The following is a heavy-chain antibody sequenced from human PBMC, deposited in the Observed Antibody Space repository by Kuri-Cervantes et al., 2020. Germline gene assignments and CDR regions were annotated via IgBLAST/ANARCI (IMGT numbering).Heavy chain of an antibody. CDR2: ISWNSGSI. CDR3: AKEGYSSGWSRGGFDY. CDR1: GFTFSSYW. V-gene: IGHV3-9*01. D-gene: IGHD6-19*01. Sequence: SLKISCAASGFTFSSYWMHWVRQAPGKGLEWVSGISWNSGSIGYADSVKGRFTISRDNAKNSLYLQMNSLRAEDTALYYCAKEGYSSGWSRGGFDYWGQGTLVTVSS. J-gene: IGHJ4*02.